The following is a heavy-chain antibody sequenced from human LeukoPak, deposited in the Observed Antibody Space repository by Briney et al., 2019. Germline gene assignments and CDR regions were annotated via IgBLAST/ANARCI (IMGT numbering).Heavy chain of an antibody. CDR3: AKVMVGYSSGWSFDY. Sequence: GGSLRLSCAASGFTFSSYAMSWVRQAPGKGLEWVSAISGSGGSTYYADSVKGRFTISRDNSKNTLYLQMNSLRAEDTAVYHCAKVMVGYSSGWSFDYWGQGTLVTVSS. CDR1: GFTFSSYA. J-gene: IGHJ4*02. CDR2: ISGSGGST. V-gene: IGHV3-23*01. D-gene: IGHD6-19*01.